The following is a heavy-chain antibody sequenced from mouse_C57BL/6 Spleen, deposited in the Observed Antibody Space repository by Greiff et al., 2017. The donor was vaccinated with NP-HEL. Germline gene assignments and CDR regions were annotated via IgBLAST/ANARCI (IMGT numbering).Heavy chain of an antibody. D-gene: IGHD1-1*01. V-gene: IGHV1-80*01. Sequence: VQLQQSGAELVKPGASVKISCKASGYAFSSYWMTWVKQRPGKGLEWIGQIYPGDGDTNYNGKFKGKATLTADKATSTAYMQLSSLNSEDSAVYFCARGGDGSNRWYFDVWGTGTTVTVSS. CDR1: GYAFSSYW. J-gene: IGHJ1*03. CDR3: ARGGDGSNRWYFDV. CDR2: IYPGDGDT.